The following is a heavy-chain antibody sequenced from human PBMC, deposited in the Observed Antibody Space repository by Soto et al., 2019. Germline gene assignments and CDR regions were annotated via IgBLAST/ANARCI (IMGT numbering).Heavy chain of an antibody. CDR1: GFTFSSYT. V-gene: IGHV3-23*01. J-gene: IGHJ4*02. D-gene: IGHD3-9*01. CDR3: AKDISPYYYDILTGYGFDY. CDR2: ISGSGGST. Sequence: PEGSLRRSCAASGFTFSSYTMSWVRQAPGKGLEWVSAISGSGGSTYYADSVKGRFTISRDNSKNTLYLQMNSLRAEDTAVYYCAKDISPYYYDILTGYGFDYWGQGTLVTVSS.